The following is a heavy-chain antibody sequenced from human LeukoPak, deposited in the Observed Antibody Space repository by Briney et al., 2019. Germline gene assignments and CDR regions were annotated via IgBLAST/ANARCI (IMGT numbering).Heavy chain of an antibody. D-gene: IGHD3-10*01. J-gene: IGHJ5*02. CDR1: GFTFSSYG. V-gene: IGHV3-23*01. CDR2: ISGSGGST. CDR3: AKSGHYYGSGSYYSP. Sequence: GGSLRLSCAASGFTFSSYGMSWVRQAPGKGLEWVSAISGSGGSTYYADSVKGRFTISRDNSKNTLYLQINSLRAEDTAVYYCAKSGHYYGSGSYYSPWGQGTLVTVSS.